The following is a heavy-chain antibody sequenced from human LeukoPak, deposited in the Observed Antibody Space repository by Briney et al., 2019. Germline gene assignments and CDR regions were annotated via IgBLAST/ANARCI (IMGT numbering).Heavy chain of an antibody. V-gene: IGHV4-59*08. J-gene: IGHJ4*02. D-gene: IGHD1-1*01. CDR2: IYHSGYT. CDR3: ASLRPGGPNED. CDR1: GGSISSYH. Sequence: SETLSLTCTVSGGSISSYHWSWIRQPPGKGLEFIGYIYHSGYTDYNPSLKSRLTISLDRSKRQFSLRLSSVTAADTAFYYCASLRPGGPNEDWGQGTLVTVSS.